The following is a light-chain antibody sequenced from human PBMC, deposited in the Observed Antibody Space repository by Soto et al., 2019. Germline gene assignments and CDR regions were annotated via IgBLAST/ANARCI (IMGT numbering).Light chain of an antibody. V-gene: IGKV3-20*01. CDR3: QQYNNWPRP. CDR2: GAS. CDR1: QSVSSSY. Sequence: VLSQSPGTLSSSPGERATLSCRASQSVSSSYLAWYQQKPGQAPRLLIYGASSRATGIPDRFSGSGSGTEFTLTISSLQSEDFAVYYCQQYNNWPRPFGQGTKVDI. J-gene: IGKJ1*01.